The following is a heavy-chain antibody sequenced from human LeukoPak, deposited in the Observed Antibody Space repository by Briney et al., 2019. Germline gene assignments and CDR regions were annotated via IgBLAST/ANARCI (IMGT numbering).Heavy chain of an antibody. CDR2: IYHSGST. V-gene: IGHV4-30-2*01. Sequence: SETLSLTCAVSGGSISSGGYSWSWIRQPPGKGLEWIGYIYHSGSTYYNPSLKSRVTISVDRSKNQFSLKLSSVTAADTAVYYCARDFRPGVAAAGDSYYWGQGTLVTVSS. CDR3: ARDFRPGVAAAGDSYY. J-gene: IGHJ4*02. CDR1: GGSISSGGYS. D-gene: IGHD6-13*01.